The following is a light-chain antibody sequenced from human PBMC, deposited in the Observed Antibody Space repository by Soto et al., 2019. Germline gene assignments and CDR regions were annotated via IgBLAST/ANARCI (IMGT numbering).Light chain of an antibody. CDR2: GNS. J-gene: IGLJ2*01. CDR3: QSYDSSLSWYVV. Sequence: QSVLKQPPSVSGAPGQRVTISCTGSSSNIGAGYDVHWYQQLPGTAPKLLIYGNSNRPSGVPERFSGSKSGTSASLVITGLQAEDEADYYCQSYDSSLSWYVVLGGGTKVTVL. V-gene: IGLV1-40*01. CDR1: SSNIGAGYD.